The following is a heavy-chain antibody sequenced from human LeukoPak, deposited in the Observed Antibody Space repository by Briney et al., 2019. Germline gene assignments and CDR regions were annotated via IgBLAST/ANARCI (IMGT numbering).Heavy chain of an antibody. V-gene: IGHV3-23*01. CDR1: GFTFSAYA. J-gene: IGHJ3*02. CDR3: ARDPNGDYIGAFDM. CDR2: IRGGGTSE. Sequence: GGSLRLSCTASGFTFSAYAMIWVRQAPGKGPEWVSAIRGGGTSEFYADSVKGRFRISRDNSKDTLFLQMNSLRAEDTAVYYCARDPNGDYIGAFDMWGPGTMVTVSS. D-gene: IGHD4-17*01.